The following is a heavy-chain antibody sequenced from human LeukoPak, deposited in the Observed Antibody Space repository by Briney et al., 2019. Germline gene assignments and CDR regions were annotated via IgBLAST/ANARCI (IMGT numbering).Heavy chain of an antibody. CDR3: AREGSDYDYNYGMDV. CDR1: GGSISSYY. CDR2: IYTSGST. D-gene: IGHD5-12*01. J-gene: IGHJ6*02. Sequence: PSETLSLTCTVSGGSISSYYWSWIRQPAGKGLEWIGRIYTSGSTNYNPSLKSRVTMSVDTSKNQFSLKLSSVTAADTAVYYCAREGSDYDYNYGMDVWGQGTTVTVSS. V-gene: IGHV4-4*07.